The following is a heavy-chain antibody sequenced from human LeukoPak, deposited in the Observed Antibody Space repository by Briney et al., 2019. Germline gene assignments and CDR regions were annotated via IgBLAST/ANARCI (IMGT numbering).Heavy chain of an antibody. D-gene: IGHD3-16*01. J-gene: IGHJ3*02. Sequence: GESLKISCKGSGYTFTNYWIGWVHQMPGKGLEWMGIIYPGDSDTRYSPSFQSQVTISADKSISTAYLQWSSLKASDTAIYYCARHWAADAFDIWGQGTMVTVSS. CDR1: GYTFTNYW. V-gene: IGHV5-51*07. CDR3: ARHWAADAFDI. CDR2: IYPGDSDT.